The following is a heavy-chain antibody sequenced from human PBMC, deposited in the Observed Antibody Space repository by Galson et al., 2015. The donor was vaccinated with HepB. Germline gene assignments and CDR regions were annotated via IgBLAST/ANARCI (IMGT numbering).Heavy chain of an antibody. Sequence: QSGAEVKKPGESLKISCKGSGYSFTSYWIGWVRQMPGKGLEWMGIIYPGDSDTRYSPSFQGQVTISADKSISTAYLQWSSLKASDTAMYYCARQYYDFWSGYPQYDAFDIWGQGTMVTVSS. CDR1: GYSFTSYW. CDR2: IYPGDSDT. CDR3: ARQYYDFWSGYPQYDAFDI. V-gene: IGHV5-51*01. J-gene: IGHJ3*02. D-gene: IGHD3-3*01.